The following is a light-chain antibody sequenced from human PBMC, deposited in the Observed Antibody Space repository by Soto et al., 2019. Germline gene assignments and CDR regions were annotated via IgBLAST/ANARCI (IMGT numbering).Light chain of an antibody. J-gene: IGKJ1*01. V-gene: IGKV1-5*01. CDR2: DAS. CDR3: QQYNSDSWT. Sequence: DIRMTQSPSTLSTSVGDRVTITCRASQNIRGWLAWYQQKPGKAPKLLIYDASTLESGVPSRFSGSGAGKEFTLTISSLQPDDFATYYCQQYNSDSWTVGQGTTVALK. CDR1: QNIRGW.